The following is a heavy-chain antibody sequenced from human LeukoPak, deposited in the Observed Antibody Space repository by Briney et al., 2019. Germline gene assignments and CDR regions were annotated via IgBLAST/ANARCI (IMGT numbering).Heavy chain of an antibody. J-gene: IGHJ5*02. Sequence: PGRSLRLSCAASGFTFSSYAMHWVRQAPGKGLEWVAVISYDGSNKYYADSVKGRFTISRDNSKNTLYLQMNSLRAEDTAVYYCARSPEPFDYGPYNWFDPWGQGTRVTVSS. CDR3: ARSPEPFDYGPYNWFDP. CDR2: ISYDGSNK. D-gene: IGHD4-17*01. CDR1: GFTFSSYA. V-gene: IGHV3-30-3*01.